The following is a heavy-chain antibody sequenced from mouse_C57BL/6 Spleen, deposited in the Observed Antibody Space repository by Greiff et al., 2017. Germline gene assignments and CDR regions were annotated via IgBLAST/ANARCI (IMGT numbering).Heavy chain of an antibody. J-gene: IGHJ3*01. V-gene: IGHV1-69*01. Sequence: QVQLQQPGAELVMPGASVKLSCKASGYTFTSYWMHWVKQRPGQGLEWIGELDPSDSYPKYNQKFKGKSTLTVDKSSSTAYMQLSSLTSEDSAVYYGAAAQYYGSSGFAYWGQGTLVTVSA. CDR1: GYTFTSYW. CDR3: AAAQYYGSSGFAY. CDR2: LDPSDSYP. D-gene: IGHD1-1*01.